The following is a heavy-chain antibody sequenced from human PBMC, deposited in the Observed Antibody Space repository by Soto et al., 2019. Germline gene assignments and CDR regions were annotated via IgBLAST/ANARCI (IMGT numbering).Heavy chain of an antibody. CDR3: ARSPRGVAAAPYYFDY. J-gene: IGHJ4*02. CDR2: INPNSGGT. CDR1: SYTFRSYG. D-gene: IGHD6-13*01. Sequence: AAVKVSCKASSYTFRSYGISWVRQAPGQGLEWMGWINPNSGGTNYAQKFQGRVTMTRDTSISTAYMELSRLRSDDTAVYYCARSPRGVAAAPYYFDYWGQGTLVTVSS. V-gene: IGHV1-2*02.